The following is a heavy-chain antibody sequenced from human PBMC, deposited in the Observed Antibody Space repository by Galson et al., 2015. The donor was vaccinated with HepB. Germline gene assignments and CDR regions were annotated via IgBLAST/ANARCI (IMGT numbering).Heavy chain of an antibody. D-gene: IGHD4-11*01. V-gene: IGHV3-74*01. Sequence: SLRLSCATSGFTFSNDWMTWVRQVPGKGLEWVSRIKRDGTEINYADFVKGRFTISRDNGKNTLYLQMNSLRGEDTAVYYCVRGAPIYSHLLYWGQGTVVTVSS. CDR2: IKRDGTEI. CDR3: VRGAPIYSHLLY. CDR1: GFTFSNDW. J-gene: IGHJ3*01.